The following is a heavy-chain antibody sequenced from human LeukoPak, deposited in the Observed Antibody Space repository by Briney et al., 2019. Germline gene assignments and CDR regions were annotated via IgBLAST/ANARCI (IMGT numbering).Heavy chain of an antibody. CDR2: IYSGGST. CDR1: GFTVSSNY. D-gene: IGHD4-11*01. V-gene: IGHV3-66*01. J-gene: IGHJ6*02. CDR3: ARSSTVPPFYYYYGMDV. Sequence: PGGSLRLSCAASGFTVSSNYMSWVRQAPGKGLEWVSVIYSGGSTYYADSVKGRFTISGDNSKNTLYLQMNSLRAEDTAVYYCARSSTVPPFYYYYGMDVWGQGTTVTVSS.